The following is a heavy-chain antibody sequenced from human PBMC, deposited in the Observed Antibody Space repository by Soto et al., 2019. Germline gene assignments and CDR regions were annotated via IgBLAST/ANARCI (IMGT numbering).Heavy chain of an antibody. J-gene: IGHJ6*02. D-gene: IGHD5-18*01. CDR1: AFTFSNYA. V-gene: IGHV3-23*01. CDR2: ISASGAST. CDR3: AKDCGYGYPKGMDV. Sequence: GGSLILSCAASAFTFSNYALSWVRQAPGKGLEWVSAISASGASTYYADFVRGRFTISRDNSKNTLYLQMNSLRAEDTAVYYCAKDCGYGYPKGMDVWGQGTTVTVSS.